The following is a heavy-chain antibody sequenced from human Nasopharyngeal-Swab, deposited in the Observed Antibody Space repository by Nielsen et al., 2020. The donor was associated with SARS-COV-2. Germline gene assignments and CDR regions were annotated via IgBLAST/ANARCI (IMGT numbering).Heavy chain of an antibody. CDR1: GCTFSSYA. Sequence: SVKVSCKASGCTFSSYAISWVRQAPGQGLEWMGGIIPIFGTANYAQKFQGRVTITADESTSTAYMELSSLRSEDTAVYYCARGTQYYYDSSGYYTAPFDYWGQGTLVTVSS. D-gene: IGHD3-22*01. CDR2: IIPIFGTA. V-gene: IGHV1-69*13. CDR3: ARGTQYYYDSSGYYTAPFDY. J-gene: IGHJ4*02.